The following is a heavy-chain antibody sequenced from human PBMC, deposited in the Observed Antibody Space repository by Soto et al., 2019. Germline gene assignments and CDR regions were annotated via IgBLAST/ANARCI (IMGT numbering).Heavy chain of an antibody. CDR1: CGSISSYY. J-gene: IGHJ6*02. CDR2: IYTSGST. Sequence: SETLSLTSTVSCGSISSYYWSWIRQPAGKGLEWIGRIYTSGSTNYNPSLKSRVTMSVDTSKNQFSLKLSSVTAADTAVYYCARADPSIVRYYYYGMDVWGQGTTVTVSS. CDR3: ARADPSIVRYYYYGMDV. D-gene: IGHD2-15*01. V-gene: IGHV4-4*07.